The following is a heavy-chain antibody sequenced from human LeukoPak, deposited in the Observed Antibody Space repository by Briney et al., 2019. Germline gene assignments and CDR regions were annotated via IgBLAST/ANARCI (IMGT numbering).Heavy chain of an antibody. D-gene: IGHD3-10*01. CDR1: GGSISSGSYY. CDR2: IYTSGST. J-gene: IGHJ6*03. Sequence: PSETLSLTCTVSGGSISSGSYYWSWIRQPAGKGLEWIGRIYTSGSTNYNPSLKSRVTISVDTSKNQFSLKLSSVTAADTAVYYCARGPLITMVRGVIIYGDYCYYMDVWGKGTTVTISS. V-gene: IGHV4-61*02. CDR3: ARGPLITMVRGVIIYGDYCYYMDV.